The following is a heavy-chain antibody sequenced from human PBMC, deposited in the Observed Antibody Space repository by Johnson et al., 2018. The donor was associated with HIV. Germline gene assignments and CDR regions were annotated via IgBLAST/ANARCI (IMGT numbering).Heavy chain of an antibody. CDR3: ARDKGSWFDDAFDI. Sequence: VQLVESGGGVVQPGGSLRLSCAASGFTFSSYAMSWVRQAPGKGLEWVSVIYSGGSTYYADSVKGRFTISRDNSKNTLYLQMNSLRAEDTAVYYCARDKGSWFDDAFDIWGQGTMVTVSS. J-gene: IGHJ3*02. D-gene: IGHD6-13*01. V-gene: IGHV3-66*01. CDR1: GFTFSSYA. CDR2: IYSGGST.